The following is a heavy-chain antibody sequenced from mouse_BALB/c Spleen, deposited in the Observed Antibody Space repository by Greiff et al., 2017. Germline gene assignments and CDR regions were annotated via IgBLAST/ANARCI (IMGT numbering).Heavy chain of an antibody. Sequence: DVKLVESGGGLVQPGGSLRLSCATSGFTFTDYYMSWVRQPPGKALEWLGFIRNKANGYTTEYSASVKGRFTISRDNSQSILYLQMNTLRAEDSATYYCARKSTMILYYAMDYWGQGTSVTVSS. CDR3: ARKSTMILYYAMDY. D-gene: IGHD2-4*01. V-gene: IGHV7-3*02. CDR1: GFTFTDYY. CDR2: IRNKANGYTT. J-gene: IGHJ4*01.